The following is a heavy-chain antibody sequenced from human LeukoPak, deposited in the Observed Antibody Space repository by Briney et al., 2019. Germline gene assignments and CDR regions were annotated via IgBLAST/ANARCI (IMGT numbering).Heavy chain of an antibody. CDR3: ARASHGIAAASWFDP. D-gene: IGHD6-13*01. CDR2: ISAYNGNT. Sequence: AASAKVSCKASCYTFTSYGISWVRQAPVQGLDCMGWISAYNGNTNYAQKLQGRVTMTTDTSTSTAYMELRSLRSDDTAVYYCARASHGIAAASWFDPWGQGTLVTVSS. V-gene: IGHV1-18*01. CDR1: CYTFTSYG. J-gene: IGHJ5*02.